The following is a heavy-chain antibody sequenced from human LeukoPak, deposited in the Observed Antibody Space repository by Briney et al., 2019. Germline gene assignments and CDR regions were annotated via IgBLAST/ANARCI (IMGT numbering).Heavy chain of an antibody. V-gene: IGHV4-59*01. D-gene: IGHD2-15*01. CDR2: IYYSGST. CDR3: ARSSGYCSGGSCGDAFDI. CDR1: GGSISSYY. J-gene: IGHJ3*02. Sequence: SETLSLTCTVSGGSISSYYWSWIRQPPGKGLEWIGYIYYSGSTNYNPSLKSRVTISVDTSKNQFSLKLSSVTAADTAVYYCARSSGYCSGGSCGDAFDIWGQGTMVTVSS.